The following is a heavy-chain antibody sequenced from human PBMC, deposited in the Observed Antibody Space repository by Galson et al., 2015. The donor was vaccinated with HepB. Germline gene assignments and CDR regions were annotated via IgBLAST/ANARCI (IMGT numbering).Heavy chain of an antibody. CDR3: ARESREYYYDSSGYYVI. Sequence: SLRLSCAASGFTFSYYAMSWVRQAPGKGLEWVSAISSGGGSTYFAASVKGRFTISRDNSKNTLSLQMNSLRAEDTAVYYCARESREYYYDSSGYYVIWGQGTLVTVSS. V-gene: IGHV3-23*01. CDR2: ISSGGGST. CDR1: GFTFSYYA. D-gene: IGHD3-22*01. J-gene: IGHJ4*02.